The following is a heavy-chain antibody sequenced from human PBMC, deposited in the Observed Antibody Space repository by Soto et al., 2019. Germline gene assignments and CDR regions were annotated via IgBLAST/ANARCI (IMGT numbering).Heavy chain of an antibody. CDR3: ASTVDTAMDYFDY. V-gene: IGHV4-34*01. D-gene: IGHD5-18*01. CDR2: INHSGST. CDR1: GGSFSGYY. J-gene: IGHJ4*02. Sequence: SDTLSLTCAVYGGSFSGYYWSWIRQPPGKGLEWIGEINHSGSTNYNPSLKSRVTISVDTSKNQFSLKLSSVTAADTAVYYCASTVDTAMDYFDYWGQGTLVTV.